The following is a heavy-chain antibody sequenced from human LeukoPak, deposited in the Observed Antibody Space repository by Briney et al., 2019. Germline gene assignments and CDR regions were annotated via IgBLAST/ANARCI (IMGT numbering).Heavy chain of an antibody. CDR1: GFTLSNFA. Sequence: GGSLRLSCAATGFTLSNFAMHWVRQAPGKGLEWVAVVSYDGSYKYYADSVKGRFTISRDNSKNTLYLQMNSLRADDTAIYYCAKESGNSEHFDYWGQGTVVTVSS. CDR3: AKESGNSEHFDY. D-gene: IGHD4-23*01. CDR2: VSYDGSYK. J-gene: IGHJ4*02. V-gene: IGHV3-30*18.